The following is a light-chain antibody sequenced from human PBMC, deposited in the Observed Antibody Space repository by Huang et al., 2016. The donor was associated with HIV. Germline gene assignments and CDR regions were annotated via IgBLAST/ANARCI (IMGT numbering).Light chain of an antibody. CDR1: QDISSY. V-gene: IGKV1-12*01. CDR2: ATS. J-gene: IGKJ5*01. CDR3: QQTDRFSIT. Sequence: DIQMTQSPSSVSASVGERVTITCRASQDISSYVAWYQQKPGKAPKLLIYATSTLQSGVPSMFSGSSSGTEFTLTISSLQPEDFATYYCQQTDRFSITFGQGTRLEIK.